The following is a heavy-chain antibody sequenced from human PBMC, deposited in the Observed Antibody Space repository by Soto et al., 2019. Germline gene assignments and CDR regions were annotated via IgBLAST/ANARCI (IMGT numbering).Heavy chain of an antibody. CDR1: GFTFSSYA. CDR2: VRGNGDPP. CDR3: VKSRGGNNFEFFD. D-gene: IGHD5-12*01. V-gene: IGHV3-64D*06. Sequence: LRLSCSASGFTFSSYAMHWVRQAPGKGLEYVSGVRGNGDPPFYADSVKGRSTISRDNSKNTLYLQMSSLSADDTAVYYCVKSRGGNNFEFFDWGQGALVTVSS. J-gene: IGHJ4*02.